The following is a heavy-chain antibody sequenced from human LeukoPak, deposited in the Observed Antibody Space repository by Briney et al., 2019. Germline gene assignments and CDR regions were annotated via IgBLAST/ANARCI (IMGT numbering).Heavy chain of an antibody. J-gene: IGHJ4*02. Sequence: GGSLRLSCAASGFTFSSYEMNWVRQAPGKGLEWVSYISSSGSTIYYADSVKGRFTISRDNAKNSLYLQMNSLRAEDTAIYYCATYRQVQVPFECWGQGTLVTVSS. CDR2: ISSSGSTI. V-gene: IGHV3-48*03. CDR3: ATYRQVQVPFEC. CDR1: GFTFSSYE. D-gene: IGHD5-18*01.